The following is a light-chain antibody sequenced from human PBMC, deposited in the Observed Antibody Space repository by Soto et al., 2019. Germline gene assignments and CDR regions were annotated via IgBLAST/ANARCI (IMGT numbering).Light chain of an antibody. CDR1: QSVSSW. V-gene: IGKV1-5*03. CDR3: QHYNSYSST. J-gene: IGKJ5*01. CDR2: KAS. Sequence: DIEMTQSPSTLSAFVGDRFTITCRASQSVSSWLAWYQQKPGKAPNLLIYKASILESGVPSRFSGSGSGTEFTLTISSLQPDDFATYYCQHYNSYSSTFGQGTRLEIK.